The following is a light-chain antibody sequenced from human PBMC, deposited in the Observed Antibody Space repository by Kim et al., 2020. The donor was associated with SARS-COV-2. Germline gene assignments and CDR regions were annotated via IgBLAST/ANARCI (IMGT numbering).Light chain of an antibody. CDR3: QVWDTGSDHVV. CDR2: NDS. CDR1: NVERKA. V-gene: IGLV3-21*01. J-gene: IGLJ2*01. Sequence: SYELTQPPSVSVAPGKTASISCGGDNVERKAVHWYQQKPGQAPLLVIYNDSDRPSGIPERFSGSNSGTTATPTISRVGAGDEANYYCQVWDTGSDHVVFGGGTQLTVL.